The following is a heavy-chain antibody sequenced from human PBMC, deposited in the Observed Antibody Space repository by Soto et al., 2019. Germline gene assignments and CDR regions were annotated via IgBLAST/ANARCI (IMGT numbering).Heavy chain of an antibody. CDR3: AKQKGDYYDSSGYPF. Sequence: GGSLRLSCAASGFTFSSYAMSWVRQAPGKGLEWVSAISGSGGSTYYADSVKGRFTISRDNSKNTLYLQMNSLRAEDTAVYYCAKQKGDYYDSSGYPFWGQGTLVTVSS. CDR1: GFTFSSYA. D-gene: IGHD3-22*01. V-gene: IGHV3-23*01. CDR2: ISGSGGST. J-gene: IGHJ4*02.